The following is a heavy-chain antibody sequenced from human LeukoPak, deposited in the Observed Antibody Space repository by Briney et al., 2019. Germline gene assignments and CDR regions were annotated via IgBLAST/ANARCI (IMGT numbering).Heavy chain of an antibody. CDR2: INHSGST. D-gene: IGHD6-19*01. J-gene: IGHJ4*02. CDR1: GGSFSGYY. Sequence: TSETLSLTCAVYGGSFSGYYWSWIRQPPGKGLEWIGEINHSGSTNYNPSLKSRVTISVDTSKNQFSPKLSSVTAADTAVYYCARFRGKYSSGWLDYWGQGTLVTVSS. V-gene: IGHV4-34*01. CDR3: ARFRGKYSSGWLDY.